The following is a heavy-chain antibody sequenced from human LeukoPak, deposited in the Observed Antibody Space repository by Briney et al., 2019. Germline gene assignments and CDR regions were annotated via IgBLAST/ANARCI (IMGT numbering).Heavy chain of an antibody. CDR3: AREGYYYDSSGYYDTDY. Sequence: ASVKVSCKASGGTFSSYAISWVRQAPGQGLEWMGWISAYNGNTNYAQKLQGRVTMTTDTSTSTAYMELRSLRSDDTAVYYCAREGYYYDSSGYYDTDYWGQGTLVTVSS. V-gene: IGHV1-18*01. D-gene: IGHD3-22*01. CDR1: GGTFSSYA. J-gene: IGHJ4*02. CDR2: ISAYNGNT.